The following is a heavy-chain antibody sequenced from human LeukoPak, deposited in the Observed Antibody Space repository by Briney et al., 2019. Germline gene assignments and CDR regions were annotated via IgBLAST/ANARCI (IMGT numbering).Heavy chain of an antibody. J-gene: IGHJ4*02. Sequence: PGGFLRLSCAASGFTFSSYGMHWVRQAPGKGLEWVAFIRYDGSNKYYADSVKGRFTISRDNSKNTLYLQMNSLRAEDTAVYYCAKTYSSSRVGYFDYWGQGTLVTVSS. CDR3: AKTYSSSRVGYFDY. V-gene: IGHV3-30*02. D-gene: IGHD6-6*01. CDR1: GFTFSSYG. CDR2: IRYDGSNK.